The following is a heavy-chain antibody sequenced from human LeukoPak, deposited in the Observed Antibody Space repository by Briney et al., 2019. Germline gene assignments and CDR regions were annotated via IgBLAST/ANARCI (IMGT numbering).Heavy chain of an antibody. CDR3: AKDRDYYDSSGYYGYYFDY. D-gene: IGHD3-22*01. J-gene: IGHJ4*02. CDR2: ISWNSGSI. Sequence: GRSLRLSCAASGFTFDDYAMHWVRQAPGKGLEWVSGISWNSGSIGYADSVKGRFTISRDNAKNSLYLQMNSLRAEDTAVYYCAKDRDYYDSSGYYGYYFDYWGQGTLVTVSS. V-gene: IGHV3-9*01. CDR1: GFTFDDYA.